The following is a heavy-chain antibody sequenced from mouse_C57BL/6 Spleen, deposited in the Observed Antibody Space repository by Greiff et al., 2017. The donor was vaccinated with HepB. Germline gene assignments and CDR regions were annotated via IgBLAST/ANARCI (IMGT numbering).Heavy chain of an antibody. Sequence: QVQLKESGPGLVQPSQSLSITCTVSGFSLTSYGVHWVRQSPGKGLEWLGVIWSGGSTDYNAAFISRLSISKDNSKSQVFFKMNSLQADDTAIYYCAKSTMVTGRFAYWGQGTLVTVSA. CDR3: AKSTMVTGRFAY. CDR2: IWSGGST. V-gene: IGHV2-2*01. D-gene: IGHD2-2*01. CDR1: GFSLTSYG. J-gene: IGHJ3*01.